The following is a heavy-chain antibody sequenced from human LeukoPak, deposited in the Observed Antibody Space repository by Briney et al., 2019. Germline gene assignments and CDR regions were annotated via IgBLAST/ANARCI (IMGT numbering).Heavy chain of an antibody. CDR3: AKDRANNGPNCFDS. CDR1: GFTFSNYA. Sequence: GGSLRLSCAASGFTFSNYAMSWVRQAPGKGLEWVSGISGSGGSTYYTDSVKGRFTIYRDNYKNTLYLQMNSLRAEDTAVYYCAKDRANNGPNCFDSWGQGTLVIVSS. D-gene: IGHD4/OR15-4a*01. CDR2: ISGSGGST. V-gene: IGHV3-23*01. J-gene: IGHJ5*01.